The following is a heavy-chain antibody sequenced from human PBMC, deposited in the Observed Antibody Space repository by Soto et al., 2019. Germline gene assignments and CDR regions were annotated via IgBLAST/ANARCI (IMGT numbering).Heavy chain of an antibody. J-gene: IGHJ3*02. CDR1: GGTFRGYY. Sequence: SETQSLTCAVYGGTFRGYYWSWIRQPPGKGLEWIGEINHSGSTNYNPSLKSRVTISVDTSKNQFSLKLSSVTAADTAVYYCARPFYDILTGYDAFDIWGQGTMVTVSS. CDR3: ARPFYDILTGYDAFDI. CDR2: INHSGST. D-gene: IGHD3-9*01. V-gene: IGHV4-34*01.